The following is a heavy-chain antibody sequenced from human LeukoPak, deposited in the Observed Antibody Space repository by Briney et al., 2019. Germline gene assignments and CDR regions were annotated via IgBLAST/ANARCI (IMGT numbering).Heavy chain of an antibody. J-gene: IGHJ4*02. CDR2: IVVGSGNT. CDR1: GFTFTSSA. CDR3: AADAYYYDSSGYYLDY. D-gene: IGHD3-22*01. V-gene: IGHV1-58*02. Sequence: GTSVKVSCMASGFTFTSSAMQWVRQTRGQRLEWIGWIVVGSGNTNYAQKFQERVTITRDMSTSTAYMELSSLRSDDTAVYYCAADAYYYDSSGYYLDYWGQGTLVSASS.